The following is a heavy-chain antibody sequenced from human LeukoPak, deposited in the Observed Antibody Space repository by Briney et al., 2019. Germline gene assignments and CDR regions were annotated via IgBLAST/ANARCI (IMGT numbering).Heavy chain of an antibody. J-gene: IGHJ4*02. CDR3: ARLPLRNYYDSSGYYFGFFDY. D-gene: IGHD3-22*01. Sequence: SETLSLTCSVSGGSISSYYWGWIRQPPGKGLEWIGYIDYSGSTNYNPSLKSRVSISVDTSKNQFSLKLTSVTAADTAVYYCARLPLRNYYDSSGYYFGFFDYWGQGTLVTVSS. V-gene: IGHV4-59*08. CDR2: IDYSGST. CDR1: GGSISSYY.